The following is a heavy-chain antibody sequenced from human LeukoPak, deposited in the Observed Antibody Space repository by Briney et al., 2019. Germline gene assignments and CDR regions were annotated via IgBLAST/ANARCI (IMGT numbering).Heavy chain of an antibody. CDR1: GFTFSSYA. V-gene: IGHV3-30*18. J-gene: IGHJ4*02. CDR3: AKLSSYGGHG. Sequence: GGSLRLSCAASGFTFSSYAMSWVRQAPGKGLEWVAVISYDGSNKYYADSVKGRFTISRDNSKNTLYLQMNSLRAEDTAVYYCAKLSSYGGHGWGQGTLVTVSS. CDR2: ISYDGSNK. D-gene: IGHD4-23*01.